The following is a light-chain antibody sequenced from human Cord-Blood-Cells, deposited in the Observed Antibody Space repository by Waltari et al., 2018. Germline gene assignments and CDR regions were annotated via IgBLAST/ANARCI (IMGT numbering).Light chain of an antibody. CDR2: DVS. J-gene: IGLJ2*01. V-gene: IGLV2-14*01. CDR1: SSDVGAYNY. Sequence: QSALTPPASVSGSPGQSTTISCTGSSSDVGAYNYASWYQQPPGKAPKLMIYDVSKRPSGVSKSFSGSKSGNTASLTISGLQAEDEDDYYCSSYTSSSTFVFGGGTKLTVL. CDR3: SSYTSSSTFV.